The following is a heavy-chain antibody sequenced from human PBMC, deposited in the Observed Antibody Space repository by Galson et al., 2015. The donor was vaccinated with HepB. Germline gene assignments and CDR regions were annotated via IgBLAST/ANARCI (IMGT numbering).Heavy chain of an antibody. CDR1: GYTFTGYY. CDR2: INPNSGGT. CDR3: ARLIRRYCSSTSCYTNYYYYYMDV. D-gene: IGHD2-2*02. V-gene: IGHV1-2*02. J-gene: IGHJ6*03. Sequence: SVKVSCKASGYTFTGYYMHWVRQAPGQGLEWMGWINPNSGGTNYAQKFQGRVTMTRDTFISTAYIELSRLRSDDTAVYYCARLIRRYCSSTSCYTNYYYYYMDVWGKGTTVTVSS.